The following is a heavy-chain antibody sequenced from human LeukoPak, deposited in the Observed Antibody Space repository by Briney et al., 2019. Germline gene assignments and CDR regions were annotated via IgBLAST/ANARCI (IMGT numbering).Heavy chain of an antibody. V-gene: IGHV5-51*01. D-gene: IGHD5-18*01. CDR1: GSPFTTFW. CDR3: ARQRYSYGSIDY. Sequence: GAPLKISCKVSGSPFTTFWIGWGRQMPGKGLEGMGIIYPGESDPRYSPSFQGQVTISADKSISTAYLQWSSLKASDTAVYYCARQRYSYGSIDYWGQGTLVTVSS. J-gene: IGHJ4*02. CDR2: IYPGESDP.